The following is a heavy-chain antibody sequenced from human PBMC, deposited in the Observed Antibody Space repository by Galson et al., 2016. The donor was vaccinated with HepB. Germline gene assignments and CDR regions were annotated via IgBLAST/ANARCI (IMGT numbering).Heavy chain of an antibody. CDR3: ARAGDRSGYFQLRWFDP. V-gene: IGHV3-7*01. J-gene: IGHJ5*02. Sequence: SLRLSCAASGFTFSSYAMTWFRQAPGKGLEWVANIKHDGSETWYVDSMRGRFTISRDNAKNSLYLQVNSLRVEDTAVYYCARAGDRSGYFQLRWFDPWGQGTLVTVSS. D-gene: IGHD3-22*01. CDR1: GFTFSSYA. CDR2: IKHDGSET.